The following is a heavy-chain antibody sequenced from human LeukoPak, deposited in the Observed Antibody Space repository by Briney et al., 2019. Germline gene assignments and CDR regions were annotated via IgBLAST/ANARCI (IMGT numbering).Heavy chain of an antibody. J-gene: IGHJ4*02. CDR2: VRVGGET. CDR1: GFTFSDYY. Sequence: PGGSLRLSCAASGFTFSDYYMNWVRQAPGKGLEWVSAVRVGGETHYADSVKGRFTISRDNAANTVYLQMSGLRAEDTAVYYCARDAGITGTTDLDYWGQGTLVTVSS. D-gene: IGHD1-7*01. CDR3: ARDAGITGTTDLDY. V-gene: IGHV3-69-1*01.